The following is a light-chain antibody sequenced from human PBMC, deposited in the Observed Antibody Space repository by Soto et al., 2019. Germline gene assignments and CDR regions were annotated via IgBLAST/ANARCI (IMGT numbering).Light chain of an antibody. V-gene: IGLV2-14*01. Sequence: QSALTQPASVSGSPGQSIAISCTGTSSDIGSYHYVSWYQHHPGKAPKLIIYEVSNRPSGFSDRFSGSKSGNTASLTISGLQAEDEADYYCSSYASSSTLVFGGGTKLTVL. J-gene: IGLJ2*01. CDR2: EVS. CDR1: SSDIGSYHY. CDR3: SSYASSSTLV.